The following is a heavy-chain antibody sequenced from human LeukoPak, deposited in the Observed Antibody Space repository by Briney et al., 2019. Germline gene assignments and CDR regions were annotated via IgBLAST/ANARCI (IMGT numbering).Heavy chain of an antibody. CDR3: ARGALGGYFDY. CDR2: INHSGST. CDR1: GGSFSGYY. Sequence: SETLSLTCAVYGGSFSGYYWSWIRQPPGKGLEWIGEINHSGSTNYNPSLKSRVTISVDTSKNQFSLKLSSVTAADTAVYYCARGALGGYFDYWGQGTLVTVSS. J-gene: IGHJ4*02. D-gene: IGHD3-16*01. V-gene: IGHV4-34*01.